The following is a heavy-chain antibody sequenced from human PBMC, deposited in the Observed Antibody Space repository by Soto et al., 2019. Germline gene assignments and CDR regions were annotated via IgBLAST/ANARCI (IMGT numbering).Heavy chain of an antibody. CDR3: ALPTQNWFDP. J-gene: IGHJ5*02. CDR2: SYWDDDK. CDR1: GFSLSTSGVG. V-gene: IGHV2-5*02. Sequence: QITLKESGPTLVKPTQTLTLTCTFSGFSLSTSGVGVGWISQPPGKALEWLALSYWDDDKRYSPSLKSRLTITKDTSKNQVVLTMTNMDPVYTATYYCALPTQNWFDPWGQGTLVTVSS.